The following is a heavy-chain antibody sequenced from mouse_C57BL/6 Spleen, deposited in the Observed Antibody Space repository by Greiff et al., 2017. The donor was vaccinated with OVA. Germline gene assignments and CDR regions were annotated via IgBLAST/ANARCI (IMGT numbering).Heavy chain of an antibody. J-gene: IGHJ4*01. CDR2: ISSGSSSI. Sequence: DVQLQESGGGLVKPGASLKLSCAASGYTFTDYGMHWVRQAPEKGLEWVAYISSGSSSIYYADTVKGRSTISRDNAKNTLFVQMTSLRSDDAAMYYCARELDWDEDDMDDWGQGTSVTVSS. D-gene: IGHD4-1*01. V-gene: IGHV5-17*01. CDR3: ARELDWDEDDMDD. CDR1: GYTFTDYG.